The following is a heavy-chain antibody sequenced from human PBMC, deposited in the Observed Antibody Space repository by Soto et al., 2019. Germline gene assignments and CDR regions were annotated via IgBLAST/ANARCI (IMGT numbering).Heavy chain of an antibody. Sequence: PSETLSLTCSVSGGSISTDGYYWSWIRQLPWKGLEWIGSIYHAGSVYYNPSLNSRVAVSLDTSKNHFSLKLTPVTAADTAVYYCARTFDYYGMDVWGQGTTVTVSS. J-gene: IGHJ6*02. CDR3: ARTFDYYGMDV. CDR2: IYHAGSV. V-gene: IGHV4-30-4*08. CDR1: GGSISTDGYY.